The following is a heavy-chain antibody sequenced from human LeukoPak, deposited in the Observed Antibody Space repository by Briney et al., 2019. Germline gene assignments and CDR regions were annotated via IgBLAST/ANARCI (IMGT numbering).Heavy chain of an antibody. CDR2: ILYDGSKE. V-gene: IGHV3-33*01. J-gene: IGHJ4*02. CDR3: AREIL. Sequence: PGGSLRLSCVASGFTINNLGMHWVRQAPGKGLEWVSLILYDGSKEYYSDSVKGRFTISRDNSKNTVYLQMNSLRAEDTAVYYCAREILWGQGTLVTVSS. CDR1: GFTINNLG.